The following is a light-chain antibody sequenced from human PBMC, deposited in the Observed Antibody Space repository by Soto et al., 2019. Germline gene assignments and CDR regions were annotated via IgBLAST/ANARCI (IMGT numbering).Light chain of an antibody. Sequence: EIVMAQSPATLSAAPGERATLSCRASQTVGNNLAWYQHRPGQAPRLLIYGASSRATGIPDRFSGSGSGTDFTLTISRLEPEDFAVYYCQQYGSSLFTFGPGTKVDIK. V-gene: IGKV3-20*01. J-gene: IGKJ3*01. CDR3: QQYGSSLFT. CDR1: QTVGNN. CDR2: GAS.